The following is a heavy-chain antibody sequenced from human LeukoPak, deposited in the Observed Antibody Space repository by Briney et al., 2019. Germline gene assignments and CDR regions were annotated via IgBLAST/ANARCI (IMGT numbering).Heavy chain of an antibody. CDR3: ARAPGIVGTTPFGNY. CDR2: IYYSGST. CDR1: GGSASSGSYY. J-gene: IGHJ4*02. D-gene: IGHD1-26*01. Sequence: SEALSLTCSVFGGSASSGSYYWSWIRQSPGKGLEWIGCIYYSGSTNYNPSLRGRVAMSIDTSKNHFSLRLISVTAADTAIYYCARAPGIVGTTPFGNYWGRGTLVTVSS. V-gene: IGHV4-61*03.